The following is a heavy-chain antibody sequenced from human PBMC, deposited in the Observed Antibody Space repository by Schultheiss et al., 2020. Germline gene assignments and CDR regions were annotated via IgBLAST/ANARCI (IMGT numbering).Heavy chain of an antibody. Sequence: GGSLRLSCAASGFTFSAYNMNWVRQAPGKGLEWVANIKQDGSEKYYVDSVKGRFTISRDNAKNTLYLQMNSLKTEDTAVYYCTQGLSSGYYQYYYYYGMDVWGQGTTVTVSS. CDR3: TQGLSSGYYQYYYYYGMDV. V-gene: IGHV3-7*03. CDR1: GFTFSAYN. CDR2: IKQDGSEK. J-gene: IGHJ6*02. D-gene: IGHD3-22*01.